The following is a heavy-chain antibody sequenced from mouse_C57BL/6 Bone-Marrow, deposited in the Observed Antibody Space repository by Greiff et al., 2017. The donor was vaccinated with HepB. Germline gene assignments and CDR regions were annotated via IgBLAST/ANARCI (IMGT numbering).Heavy chain of an antibody. V-gene: IGHV1-69*01. D-gene: IGHD3-2*02. CDR3: AREEQLRLDWFAY. CDR2: IDPSDSYT. CDR1: GYTFTSYW. J-gene: IGHJ3*01. Sequence: VQLQQPGAELVMPGASVKLSCKASGYTFTSYWMHWVKQRPGQGLEWIGEIDPSDSYTNYNQKFKGKSTLTVDKSSSTAYMQLSSLTSEDSAVYYCAREEQLRLDWFAYWGQGTLVTVSA.